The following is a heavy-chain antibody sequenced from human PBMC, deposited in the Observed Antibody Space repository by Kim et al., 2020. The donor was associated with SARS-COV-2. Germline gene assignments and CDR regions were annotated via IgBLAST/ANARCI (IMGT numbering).Heavy chain of an antibody. J-gene: IGHJ4*02. CDR1: GFNLYGYS. V-gene: IGHV3-43*01. D-gene: IGHD6-19*01. Sequence: GGSLRLSCATSGFNLYGYSMHWVRHVPGKGLEWVSLISRDGGGTYYADSVKGRFTISRDISKKSLYLQMDSLRAEDTALYYCAKGRQWLRINWGQGTRVTVSS. CDR2: ISRDGGGT. CDR3: AKGRQWLRIN.